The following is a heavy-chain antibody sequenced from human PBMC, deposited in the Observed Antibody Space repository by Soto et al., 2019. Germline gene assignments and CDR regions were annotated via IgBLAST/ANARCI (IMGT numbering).Heavy chain of an antibody. CDR2: IYYSGST. Sequence: SETLSLTCTVSGGSISSYYCSWIRQPPGKGLEWIGYIYYSGSTNYNPSLKSRVTISVDTSKNQFSLKLSSVTAADTAVYYCARNGDYGPYFDYWGQGTLVTVSS. D-gene: IGHD4-17*01. CDR1: GGSISSYY. CDR3: ARNGDYGPYFDY. V-gene: IGHV4-59*01. J-gene: IGHJ4*02.